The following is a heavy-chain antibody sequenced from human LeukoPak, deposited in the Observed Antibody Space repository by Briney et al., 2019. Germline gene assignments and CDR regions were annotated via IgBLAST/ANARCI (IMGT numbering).Heavy chain of an antibody. V-gene: IGHV3-7*01. J-gene: IGHJ6*03. Sequence: QPGGSLRLSCAASGFTFSSYWMSWVRQAPGKGLEWVANIKQDGSEKYYVDSVKGRFTISRDNAKNSLYLQMNSLRAEDTAVYYCARVTSSRDFWSGYYYYYYMDVWGKGTTVTVSS. CDR3: ARVTSSRDFWSGYYYYYYMDV. D-gene: IGHD3-3*01. CDR1: GFTFSSYW. CDR2: IKQDGSEK.